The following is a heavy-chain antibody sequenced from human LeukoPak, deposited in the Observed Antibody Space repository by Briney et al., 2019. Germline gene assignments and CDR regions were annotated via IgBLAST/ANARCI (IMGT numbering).Heavy chain of an antibody. CDR2: IYYSGST. D-gene: IGHD4-17*01. CDR3: ARYDYGDYARP. CDR1: GGSISSYY. Sequence: PSETLSLTCTVSGGSISSYYWSWIRQPPGKGLEWIGYIYYSGSTNYNPSLKSRVTISVDTSKNQFSLKLSSVTAADTAVYYCARYDYGDYARPWGQGTLVTVSS. V-gene: IGHV4-59*12. J-gene: IGHJ5*02.